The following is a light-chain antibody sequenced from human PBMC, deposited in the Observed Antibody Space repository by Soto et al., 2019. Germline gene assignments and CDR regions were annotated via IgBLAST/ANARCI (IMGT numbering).Light chain of an antibody. CDR2: LGS. CDR3: MQALQTPT. V-gene: IGKV2-28*01. Sequence: DIVMTQSPLSLPVTPGEPASISCRSSQSLLHSNGYNYLDWYLQKPGQSPQLLIYLGSNRASGVPDRFSGSGSGTDFTLNIRRVEAEDVGVYYCMQALQTPTFGQGTRLEIK. CDR1: QSLLHSNGYNY. J-gene: IGKJ5*01.